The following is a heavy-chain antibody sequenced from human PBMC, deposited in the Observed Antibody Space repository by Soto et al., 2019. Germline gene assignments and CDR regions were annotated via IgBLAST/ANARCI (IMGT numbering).Heavy chain of an antibody. CDR3: ARDALGKIDY. CDR2: IYYSGST. J-gene: IGHJ4*02. V-gene: IGHV4-31*02. Sequence: IRQHPGKGLEWIGYIYYSGSTYYNPSLKSRVTISVDTSKNQFSLKLSSVTAADTAVCYCARDALGKIDYWGQGTLVTVSS.